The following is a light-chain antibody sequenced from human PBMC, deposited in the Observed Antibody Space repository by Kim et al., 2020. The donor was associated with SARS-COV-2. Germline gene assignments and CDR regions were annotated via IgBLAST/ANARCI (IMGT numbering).Light chain of an antibody. CDR2: GAS. CDR1: QSVSNNY. CDR3: QQYSTSPPYT. Sequence: SPGERATLSCRASQSVSNNYLTWYQHKPGQAPRLLIYGASSRATGIPDRFSGSGSGTDFTLSISRLEPEDSAVYYCQQYSTSPPYTFGQGTKLEIK. V-gene: IGKV3-20*01. J-gene: IGKJ2*01.